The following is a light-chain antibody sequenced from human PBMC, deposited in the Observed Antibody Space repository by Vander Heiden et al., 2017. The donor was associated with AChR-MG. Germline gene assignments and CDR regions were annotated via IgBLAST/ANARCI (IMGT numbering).Light chain of an antibody. CDR2: AAS. J-gene: IGKJ1*01. CDR3: QQSYSTPRT. V-gene: IGKV1-39*01. CDR1: QSISSY. Sequence: DSQITQAPSSLSASVGDRVTISCQASQSISSYLDWYQQKPGKAPKLLIYAASSLESGVPARFSGSGSGTDFTLTISSLQPEDFATYYCQQSYSTPRTFGQGTKVEIK.